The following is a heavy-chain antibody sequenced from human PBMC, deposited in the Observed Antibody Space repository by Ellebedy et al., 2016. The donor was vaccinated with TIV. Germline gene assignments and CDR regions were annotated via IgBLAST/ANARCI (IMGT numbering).Heavy chain of an antibody. CDR2: IWYDGYNK. Sequence: GGSLRLSXEASGFIFSTYSMHWVRQAPGKGLEWVSVIWYDGYNKYYTDSVKGRFTISRDNSENMLYLQMNSLRAEDTAVYYCARADYYYGMDIWGQGTTVTVSS. CDR1: GFIFSTYS. CDR3: ARADYYYGMDI. V-gene: IGHV3-33*01. J-gene: IGHJ6*02.